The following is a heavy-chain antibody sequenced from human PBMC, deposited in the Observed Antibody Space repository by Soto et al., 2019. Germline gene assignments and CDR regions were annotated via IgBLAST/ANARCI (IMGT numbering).Heavy chain of an antibody. Sequence: SVKVSCKASGFTFTSSAMQWVRQARGQRLEWIGWIVVGSGNTNYAQKFQERVTITRDMSTSTAYMELSSLRSEDTAVYYCATLRTSGYHTHYFFGMDVWGQGTTVTVSS. CDR2: IVVGSGNT. J-gene: IGHJ6*02. CDR1: GFTFTSSA. V-gene: IGHV1-58*02. D-gene: IGHD3-22*01. CDR3: ATLRTSGYHTHYFFGMDV.